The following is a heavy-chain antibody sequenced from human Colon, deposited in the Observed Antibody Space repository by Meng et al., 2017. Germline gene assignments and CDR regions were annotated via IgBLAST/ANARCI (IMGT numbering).Heavy chain of an antibody. Sequence: HVLLQEPGPGLVKPSGPLSLTCDVSGGSINSSDWWSWVRQPPGKGLEWIAEIFHSGSTNYKSSLKSRATISVDRSKNQFSLKLNSVTAADTAVYYCAAIFGLGPGYWGQGTLVTVSS. D-gene: IGHD3-3*01. CDR1: GGSINSSDW. CDR2: IFHSGST. CDR3: AAIFGLGPGY. V-gene: IGHV4-4*02. J-gene: IGHJ4*02.